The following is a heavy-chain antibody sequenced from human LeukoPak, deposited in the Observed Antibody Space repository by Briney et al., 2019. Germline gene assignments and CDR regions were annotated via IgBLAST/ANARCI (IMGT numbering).Heavy chain of an antibody. D-gene: IGHD2-2*01. Sequence: PGGSLRLSCAASGFTFRDYTMNWVRQTPGKGLEWVSAINKGGSYMTYADSVKGRFTDSRDNAKNSLFLQMNNLRVEDTAVYFCAREVLIVVEPAANTIDYWGQGTRVTVSS. CDR2: INKGGSYM. CDR1: GFTFRDYT. CDR3: AREVLIVVEPAANTIDY. J-gene: IGHJ4*02. V-gene: IGHV3-21*01.